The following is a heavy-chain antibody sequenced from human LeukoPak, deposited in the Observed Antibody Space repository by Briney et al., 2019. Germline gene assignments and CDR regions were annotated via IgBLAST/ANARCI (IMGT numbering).Heavy chain of an antibody. J-gene: IGHJ4*02. Sequence: SETLSLTCTVSGGSISSSSYYWGWIRQPPGKGLEWIGSIYYSGSTYYNPSLKSRVTISVDTSKNQFSLKLSSVTAADTAVYYCARDDYGDYGWGQGTLVTVSS. D-gene: IGHD4-17*01. CDR3: ARDDYGDYG. CDR2: IYYSGST. V-gene: IGHV4-39*07. CDR1: GGSISSSSYY.